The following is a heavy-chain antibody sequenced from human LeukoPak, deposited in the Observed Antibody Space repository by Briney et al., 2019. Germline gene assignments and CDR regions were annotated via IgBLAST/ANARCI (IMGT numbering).Heavy chain of an antibody. CDR3: AKDPSGYCSGGSCYSGWLDP. V-gene: IGHV3-23*01. J-gene: IGHJ5*02. Sequence: GGSLRLSCAASGFTSSSYAMSWVRQAPGKGLEWVSGISGSGGSTYYADSVKGRFTISRDNSKNTLYLQMNSLRAEDTAVYYCAKDPSGYCSGGSCYSGWLDPWGQGTLVTVSS. CDR2: ISGSGGST. CDR1: GFTSSSYA. D-gene: IGHD2-15*01.